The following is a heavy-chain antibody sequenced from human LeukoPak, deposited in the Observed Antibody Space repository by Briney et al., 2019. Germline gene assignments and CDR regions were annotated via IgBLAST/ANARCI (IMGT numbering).Heavy chain of an antibody. CDR2: IYSGGST. CDR1: GFTVSSNY. CDR3: AKAGQGGVIWFGELSYFDY. V-gene: IGHV3-66*01. D-gene: IGHD3-10*01. J-gene: IGHJ4*02. Sequence: GGSLRLSCAASGFTVSSNYMSWVRQAPGKGLEWVSVIYSGGSTYYADSVKGRFTISRDNSKNTLYLQMNSLRAEDTAVYYCAKAGQGGVIWFGELSYFDYWGQGTLVTVSS.